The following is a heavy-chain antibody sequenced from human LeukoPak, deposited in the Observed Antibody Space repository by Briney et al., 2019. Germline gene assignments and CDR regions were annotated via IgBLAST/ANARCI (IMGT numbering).Heavy chain of an antibody. Sequence: PSQTLSLTCTVSGGSISSGDYYWSWIRQPPGKGLEWIGYIYYSGSTYYNPSLKSRVTISVDTSKNQFSLKLSSATAADTAVYYCARAGITMVRGVIYFDYWGQGTLVTVSS. CDR1: GGSISSGDYY. CDR3: ARAGITMVRGVIYFDY. CDR2: IYYSGST. V-gene: IGHV4-30-4*01. J-gene: IGHJ4*02. D-gene: IGHD3-10*01.